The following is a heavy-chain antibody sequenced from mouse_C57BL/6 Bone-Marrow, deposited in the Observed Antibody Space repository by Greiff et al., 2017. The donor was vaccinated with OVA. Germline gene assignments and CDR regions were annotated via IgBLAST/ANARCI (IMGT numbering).Heavy chain of an antibody. D-gene: IGHD2-2*01. V-gene: IGHV5-9*01. CDR3: ARHGDLLWLRPWFAY. CDR1: GFTFSSYT. Sequence: DVMLVESGGGLVKPGGSLKLSCAASGFTFSSYTMSWVRQTPEKRLEWVATISGGGGNTYYPDSVKGRFTISRDNAKNTLYLQMSSLRSEDTALYYCARHGDLLWLRPWFAYWGQGTLVTVSA. J-gene: IGHJ3*01. CDR2: ISGGGGNT.